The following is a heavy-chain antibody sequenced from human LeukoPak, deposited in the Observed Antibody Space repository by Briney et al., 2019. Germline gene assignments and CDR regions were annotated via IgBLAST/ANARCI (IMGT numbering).Heavy chain of an antibody. D-gene: IGHD3-3*01. CDR1: GYTFTSYG. V-gene: IGHV1-18*01. CDR2: ISAYNGNT. CDR3: AGCGAIFGVVYYYYGMDV. Sequence: ASVKVSCKASGYTFTSYGISWVRQAPGQGLEWMGWISAYNGNTNYAQKLQGRVTMTTDTSTSTAYMELRSLRSDDTAVYYCAGCGAIFGVVYYYYGMDVWGQGTTVTVSS. J-gene: IGHJ6*02.